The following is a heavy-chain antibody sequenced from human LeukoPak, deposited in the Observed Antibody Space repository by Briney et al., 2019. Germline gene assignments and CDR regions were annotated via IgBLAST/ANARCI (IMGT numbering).Heavy chain of an antibody. V-gene: IGHV3-33*01. J-gene: IGHJ4*02. CDR3: ARDAEYGSGSPFFDY. CDR1: GFTFSSYG. D-gene: IGHD3-10*01. CDR2: IWYDGSNK. Sequence: GGSLRLSCAASGFTFSSYGMHWVRQAPGKGLEWVAVIWYDGSNKYCADSVKGRFTISRDNSKNTLYLQMNSLRAEDTAVYYCARDAEYGSGSPFFDYWGQGTLVTVSS.